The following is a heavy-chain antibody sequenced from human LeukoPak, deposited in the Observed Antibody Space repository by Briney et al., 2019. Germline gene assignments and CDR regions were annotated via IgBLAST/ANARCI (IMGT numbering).Heavy chain of an antibody. D-gene: IGHD3-10*01. CDR2: ISWNSGSI. CDR1: GFTFDDYA. CDR3: AKDSTWAMVRGYFDY. J-gene: IGHJ4*02. Sequence: PGRSLRLSCAASGFTFDDYAMHWVRQAPGKGLEWVSGISWNSGSIAYADSVKGRFTISRDNAKNSLYLQMNSLASEDMALYYCAKDSTWAMVRGYFDYWGQGTLVTVSS. V-gene: IGHV3-9*03.